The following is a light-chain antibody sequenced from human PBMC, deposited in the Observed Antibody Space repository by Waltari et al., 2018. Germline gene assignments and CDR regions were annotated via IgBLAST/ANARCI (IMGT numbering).Light chain of an antibody. V-gene: IGLV2-8*01. Sequence: QSALTQPPSASGSPGQSVTISCTGTSSDVGGYNYVSWYQQHPGKAPKLMIYEVSKRPSGCPDRFSGSKSGNTAYLTVSGLQAEDEADYYCSSYAGSNNFEVVFGGGTKLTVL. CDR2: EVS. CDR3: SSYAGSNNFEVV. J-gene: IGLJ2*01. CDR1: SSDVGGYNY.